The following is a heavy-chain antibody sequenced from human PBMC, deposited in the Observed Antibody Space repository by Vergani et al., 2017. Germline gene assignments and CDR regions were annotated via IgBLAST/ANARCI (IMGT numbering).Heavy chain of an antibody. CDR3: ASALQYYDYYYYYYMDV. CDR2: IIPIFGTA. V-gene: IGHV1-69*01. Sequence: VQLVQSGAEVKKPGSSVKVSCKASGGTFSSYAISWVRQAPGQGLEWMGGIIPIFGTANYAQKFQGRVTITADESTSTAYMELSRLRSDDTAVYYCASALQYYDYYYYYYMDVWGKGTTVTVSS. D-gene: IGHD4-11*01. CDR1: GGTFSSYA. J-gene: IGHJ6*03.